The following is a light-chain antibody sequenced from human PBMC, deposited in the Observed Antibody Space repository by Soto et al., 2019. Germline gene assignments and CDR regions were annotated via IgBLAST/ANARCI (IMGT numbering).Light chain of an antibody. CDR3: AAWDDSLSGAV. V-gene: IGLV1-47*01. CDR2: RNN. Sequence: QPVLTQPPSASGTPGQRVTISCSGSSSNIGSNYVYWYQQLPGTAPKLLIYRNNQRPSGVPDRFSGSKSGTSASLAISGLRSEYEADYYCAAWDDSLSGAVFGGGTQLTVL. J-gene: IGLJ7*01. CDR1: SSNIGSNY.